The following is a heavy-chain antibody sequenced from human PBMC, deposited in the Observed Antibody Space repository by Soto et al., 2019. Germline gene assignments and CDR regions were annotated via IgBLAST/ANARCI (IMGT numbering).Heavy chain of an antibody. V-gene: IGHV3-21*01. Sequence: EVQLVESGGGLVKPGGSLRLSCAASGFTFSIYSMNWVRQAPGKGLEWVSSISSSGSYIYYADSVMGRFTLSRDNAKNPLYLDMNRLRAEDTAVYYCASELCAVCSGGSCYSIWGQGTLVTVSS. D-gene: IGHD2-15*01. CDR2: ISSSGSYI. J-gene: IGHJ4*02. CDR3: ASELCAVCSGGSCYSI. CDR1: GFTFSIYS.